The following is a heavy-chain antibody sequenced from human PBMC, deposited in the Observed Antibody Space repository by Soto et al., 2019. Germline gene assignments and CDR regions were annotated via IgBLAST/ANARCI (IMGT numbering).Heavy chain of an antibody. CDR3: AADSGQMGFF. V-gene: IGHV3-21*01. CDR1: VVPFSTYS. Sequence: LRLSCAASVVPFSTYSRNCVRQAPGKGLEWVALISRSATYIYYADSVMGRFTISRDNARNSLILQMNSLRGEDTGVYYCAADSGQMGFFWGQGTTVTVSS. CDR2: ISRSATYI. D-gene: IGHD3-10*01. J-gene: IGHJ6*02.